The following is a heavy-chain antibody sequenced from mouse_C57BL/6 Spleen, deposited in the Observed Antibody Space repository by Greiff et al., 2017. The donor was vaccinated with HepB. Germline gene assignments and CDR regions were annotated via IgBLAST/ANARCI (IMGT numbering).Heavy chain of an antibody. CDR3: ARSNGYYVSFDY. CDR1: GYTFTSYW. CDR2: IHPNSGST. V-gene: IGHV1-64*01. Sequence: VQLQQSGAELVKPGASVKLSCKASGYTFTSYWMHWVKQRPGQGLEWIGMIHPNSGSTNYNEKFKSKATLTVDKSSSTAYMQLSSLTSEDSAVYYCARSNGYYVSFDYWGQGTTLTVSS. D-gene: IGHD2-3*01. J-gene: IGHJ2*01.